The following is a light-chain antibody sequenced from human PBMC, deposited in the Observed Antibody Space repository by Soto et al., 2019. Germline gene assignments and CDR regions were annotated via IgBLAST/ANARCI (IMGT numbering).Light chain of an antibody. V-gene: IGKV1-13*02. CDR3: QQFNSYLLMYT. CDR1: QGISSA. J-gene: IGKJ2*01. CDR2: DAS. Sequence: AIQLTQSPSSLSASVGDRVTITCRASQGISSALAWYQQKPGKAPKLLIYDASSLESGVPSRFSGSGSGTDFTLTISSLQPEDFATYYCQQFNSYLLMYTFDQGTKLEIK.